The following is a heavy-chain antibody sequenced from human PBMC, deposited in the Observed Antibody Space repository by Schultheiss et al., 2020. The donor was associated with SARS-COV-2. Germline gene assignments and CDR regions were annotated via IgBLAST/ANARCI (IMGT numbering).Heavy chain of an antibody. CDR2: ISYDGSNK. CDR3: ASPRI. J-gene: IGHJ4*02. CDR1: GFTFSSYA. Sequence: GGSLRLSCAASGFTFSSYAMHWVRQAPGKGLEWVAVISYDGSNKYYADSVKGRFTISGDNSKNTLYLQMNTLRAEDTAVYYCASPRIGGQGTLVTVSS. V-gene: IGHV3-30*01.